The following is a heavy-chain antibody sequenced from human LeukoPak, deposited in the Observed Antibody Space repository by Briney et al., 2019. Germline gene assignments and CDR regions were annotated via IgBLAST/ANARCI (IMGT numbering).Heavy chain of an antibody. CDR2: IYHSGST. V-gene: IGHV4-38-2*02. Sequence: SETLSLTCTVSGYSISSGYYWGWIRQPPGKGLEWIGSIYHSGSTYYNPSLKSRVTISVDTSKNQFTLTVSSVTAADTAVYYCARDGTILGEGFDYWGQGTLVTVSS. J-gene: IGHJ4*02. CDR1: GYSISSGYY. D-gene: IGHD3-3*01. CDR3: ARDGTILGEGFDY.